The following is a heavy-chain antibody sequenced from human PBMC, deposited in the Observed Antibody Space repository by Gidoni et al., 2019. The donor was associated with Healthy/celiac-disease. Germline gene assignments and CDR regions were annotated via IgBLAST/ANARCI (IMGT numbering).Heavy chain of an antibody. CDR2: IYPGDSDT. Sequence: EVQLVQSGAGVKKPGESLKISCKGYGYSFTSYWIGWVRQMPGKGLEWMGIIYPGDSDTRYSPSFQGQVTISADKSISTAYLQWSSLKASDTAMYYCARQVVDTGLNGYQTNWFDPWGQGTLVTVSS. CDR1: GYSFTSYW. J-gene: IGHJ5*02. V-gene: IGHV5-51*01. CDR3: ARQVVDTGLNGYQTNWFDP. D-gene: IGHD5-12*01.